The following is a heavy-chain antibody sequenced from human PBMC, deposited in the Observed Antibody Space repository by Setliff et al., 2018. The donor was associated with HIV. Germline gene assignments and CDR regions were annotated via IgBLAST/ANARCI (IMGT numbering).Heavy chain of an antibody. D-gene: IGHD3-10*01. CDR3: ARQPPLSVLQVWFDDY. CDR1: GGSISRGNYY. V-gene: IGHV4-61*02. CDR2: IYTSGST. Sequence: PSETPSLTCTVSGGSISRGNYYRSWIRQPAGKGLEWIGRIYTSGSTNYNPSLKSRVTISVDTSKNQFSLRLSSVTAADTAVYYCARQPPLSVLQVWFDDYWGQGTLVTV. J-gene: IGHJ4*02.